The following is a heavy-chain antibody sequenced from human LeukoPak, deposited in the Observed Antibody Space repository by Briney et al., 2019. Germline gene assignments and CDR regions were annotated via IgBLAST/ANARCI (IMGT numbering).Heavy chain of an antibody. J-gene: IGHJ4*02. D-gene: IGHD6-19*01. V-gene: IGHV4-61*02. CDR1: GGSISSGIYY. Sequence: PSGTLSLTCTVSGGSISSGIYYWRWTRHPAGTGLEWVGCIYASGRTNYHPSLKSRVTISVDTSKNQFSLKLSSVTAADTAVYYCARVRCNSSGCCHFDYWGQGTLVTVSS. CDR3: ARVRCNSSGCCHFDY. CDR2: IYASGRT.